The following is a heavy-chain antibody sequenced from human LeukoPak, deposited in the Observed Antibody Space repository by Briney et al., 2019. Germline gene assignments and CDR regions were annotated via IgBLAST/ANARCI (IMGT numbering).Heavy chain of an antibody. CDR1: GFTFSGST. Sequence: GGSLRLSCAASGFTFSGSTMHWVRQAPGKGLVWVSRINSDGINTSYADSVKGRFTISRDNAKNTLNLQMNSLRAEDTAVYYCARDLGQYYDTSDNWFDPWGQGTLVTVSS. V-gene: IGHV3-74*01. CDR2: INSDGINT. CDR3: ARDLGQYYDTSDNWFDP. J-gene: IGHJ5*02. D-gene: IGHD3-22*01.